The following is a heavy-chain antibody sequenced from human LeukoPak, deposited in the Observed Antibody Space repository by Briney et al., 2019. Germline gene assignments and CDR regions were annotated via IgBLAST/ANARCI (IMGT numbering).Heavy chain of an antibody. Sequence: GGSLRLSCTASGFTFSSYWMNWVRQVPGKELEWVAIIKSNGTEEHYLDSVKGRFTISRDNANNLLFLQMNNLRAEDTAVYYCAGGGGYLIDYWGQGTLVTVSS. CDR1: GFTFSSYW. D-gene: IGHD3-22*01. CDR2: IKSNGTEE. J-gene: IGHJ4*02. CDR3: AGGGGYLIDY. V-gene: IGHV3-7*01.